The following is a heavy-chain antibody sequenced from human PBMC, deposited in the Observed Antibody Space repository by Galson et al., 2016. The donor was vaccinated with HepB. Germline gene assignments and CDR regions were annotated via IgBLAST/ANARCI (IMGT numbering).Heavy chain of an antibody. J-gene: IGHJ2*01. D-gene: IGHD4-17*01. V-gene: IGHV3-13*04. CDR2: IGTAGDT. CDR3: ATSVYGDYRFDDWYFDF. Sequence: SLRLSCAASGFTFSSYDMHWVRQATGKGLEWVSGIGTAGDTYYPGSVKGRFTISREDAKNSLYLQMNSLRAGDTAVYYCATSVYGDYRFDDWYFDFWGRGTLVTVSS. CDR1: GFTFSSYD.